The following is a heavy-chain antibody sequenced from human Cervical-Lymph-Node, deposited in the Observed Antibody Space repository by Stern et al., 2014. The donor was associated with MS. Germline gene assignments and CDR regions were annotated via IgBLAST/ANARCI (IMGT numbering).Heavy chain of an antibody. Sequence: QVQLQESGPGLVKPSESLSLRCTVSGGSIRTYYWTWIRQPPGKGLEWIGHVFYSGSTNYNPSLKGRVTISLDTSKNQLSLNLRSVTAADTAVYYCARDRSPYSHYYGLDVWGQGTTVTVSS. CDR2: VFYSGST. V-gene: IGHV4-59*01. D-gene: IGHD2-15*01. CDR1: GGSIRTYY. CDR3: ARDRSPYSHYYGLDV. J-gene: IGHJ6*02.